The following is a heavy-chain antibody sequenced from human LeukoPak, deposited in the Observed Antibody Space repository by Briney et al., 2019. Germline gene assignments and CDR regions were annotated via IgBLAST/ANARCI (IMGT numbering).Heavy chain of an antibody. Sequence: GGSLRLSCAASGFTVSNNYMSWVRQAPGKGLEWVSVIYSGSTTYYADSVKGRFTIYRDNSKNTLYLQMNNLRAEDTAVYYCARGPCYCSSTSCYDYWGQGTLVTVSS. CDR3: ARGPCYCSSTSCYDY. CDR1: GFTVSNNY. J-gene: IGHJ4*02. V-gene: IGHV3-66*01. D-gene: IGHD2-2*01. CDR2: IYSGSTT.